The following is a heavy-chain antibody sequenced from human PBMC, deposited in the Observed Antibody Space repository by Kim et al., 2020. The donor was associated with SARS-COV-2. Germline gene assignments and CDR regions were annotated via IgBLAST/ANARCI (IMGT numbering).Heavy chain of an antibody. D-gene: IGHD1-26*01. CDR1: GGTFSSYT. Sequence: SVKVSCKASGGTFSSYTISWVRQAPGQGLEWMGRIIPILGIANYAQKFQGRVTITADKSTSTAYMELSSLRSEDTAVYYCARDMELVGLNRDYYGMDVWGQGTTVTVSS. J-gene: IGHJ6*02. CDR2: IIPILGIA. V-gene: IGHV1-69*04. CDR3: ARDMELVGLNRDYYGMDV.